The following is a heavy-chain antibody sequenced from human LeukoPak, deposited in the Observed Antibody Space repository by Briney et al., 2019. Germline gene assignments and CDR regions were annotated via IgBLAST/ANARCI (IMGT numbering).Heavy chain of an antibody. V-gene: IGHV3-7*01. CDR1: GFTFSNYA. CDR3: ANLLENY. J-gene: IGHJ4*02. D-gene: IGHD1-1*01. CDR2: IKEDGSEK. Sequence: GGSLRLSCAASGFTFSNYAMSWVRQAPGKGLEWVANIKEDGSEKYHADSLKGRFTISRDNAKNSLYLQLNSLRAEDTAIYFCANLLENYWGQGTLVTVSS.